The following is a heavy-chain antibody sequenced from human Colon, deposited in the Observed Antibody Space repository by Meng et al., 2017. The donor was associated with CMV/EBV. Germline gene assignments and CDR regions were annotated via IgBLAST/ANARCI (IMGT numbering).Heavy chain of an antibody. CDR1: GGSFNAYY. V-gene: IGHV4-34*01. Sequence: VQLQQWGAGLLKPSETLSPTSAISGGSFNAYYLTWIRQSPGKGLEWIGELNHSGSTNYHPSLKSRVTISIDTSKRHFSLRLTSVTAADTAVYYCARGRNGWLLPLDSWGQGTLVTVSS. D-gene: IGHD3-3*01. CDR3: ARGRNGWLLPLDS. J-gene: IGHJ4*02. CDR2: LNHSGST.